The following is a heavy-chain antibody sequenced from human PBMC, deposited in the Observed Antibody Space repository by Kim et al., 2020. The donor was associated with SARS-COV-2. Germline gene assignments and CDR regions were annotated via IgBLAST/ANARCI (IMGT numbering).Heavy chain of an antibody. J-gene: IGHJ4*01. Sequence: GGSLRLSCAASGFAFNIYAMSWVRQAPGKGLEWVSGIGAGGGSTYYADSVKGRFTISRDHSKNTLYLQMNSLRAEDTAVYYCAKYSRYYYDSSGTFDYWG. D-gene: IGHD3-22*01. CDR2: IGAGGGST. V-gene: IGHV3-23*01. CDR1: GFAFNIYA. CDR3: AKYSRYYYDSSGTFDY.